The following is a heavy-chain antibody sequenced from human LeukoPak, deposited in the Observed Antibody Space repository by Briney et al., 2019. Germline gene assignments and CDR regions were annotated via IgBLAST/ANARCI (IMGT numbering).Heavy chain of an antibody. CDR3: VSYDSSGYYRHDGYFDL. D-gene: IGHD3-22*01. V-gene: IGHV1-69*05. CDR2: IIPIFGTA. J-gene: IGHJ2*01. CDR1: GYTFTSYG. Sequence: SVKVSXKASGYTFTSYGISWVRQAPGQGLEWMGRIIPIFGTANYAQRFQGRVTITTDESTSTAYMELSSLRSEDTAVYYCVSYDSSGYYRHDGYFDLWGRGTLVTVSS.